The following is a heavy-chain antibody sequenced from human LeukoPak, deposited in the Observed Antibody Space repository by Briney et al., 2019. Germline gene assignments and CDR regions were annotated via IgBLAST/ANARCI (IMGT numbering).Heavy chain of an antibody. J-gene: IGHJ4*02. CDR2: IYPGDSDT. CDR3: ARRAYDVWSGYGDY. CDR1: GYSFTSYW. D-gene: IGHD3-3*01. Sequence: GESLKISCKGSGYSFTSYWIGWVRQMPGKGLEWMGIIYPGDSDTRYSPSFQGQVTISADKSISTTYLQWSNLKASDTAMYYYARRAYDVWSGYGDYWGQGTLVTVSS. V-gene: IGHV5-51*01.